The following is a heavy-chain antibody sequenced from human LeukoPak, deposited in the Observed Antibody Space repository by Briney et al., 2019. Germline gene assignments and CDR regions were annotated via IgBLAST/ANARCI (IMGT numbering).Heavy chain of an antibody. V-gene: IGHV3-21*01. D-gene: IGHD1-7*01. Sequence: GGSLRLSCAASGFSFSTYSMNWVRQAPGKGLEGVSFISTSSSYIYYADSVKGRFTISRDNARNSLYLRMNSLRAEDTAVYYCARDPGTTQTLHDAFDIWGQGTMVTVSS. CDR3: ARDPGTTQTLHDAFDI. CDR1: GFSFSTYS. J-gene: IGHJ3*02. CDR2: ISTSSSYI.